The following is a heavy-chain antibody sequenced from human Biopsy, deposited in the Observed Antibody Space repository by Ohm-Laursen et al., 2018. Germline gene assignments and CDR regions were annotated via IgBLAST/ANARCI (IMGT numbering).Heavy chain of an antibody. J-gene: IGHJ6*02. CDR1: GFTFDEFA. Sequence: SLRLSCAASGFTFDEFAIHWVRQAPGRGLEWVAAINWNSDRLDYADSVKGRFTISRDNAKNSLYLQMNSLRTEDTALYYCAKDKIDILTPGEGLDVWGPGTTVIVSS. CDR2: INWNSDRL. CDR3: AKDKIDILTPGEGLDV. V-gene: IGHV3-9*01. D-gene: IGHD3-9*01.